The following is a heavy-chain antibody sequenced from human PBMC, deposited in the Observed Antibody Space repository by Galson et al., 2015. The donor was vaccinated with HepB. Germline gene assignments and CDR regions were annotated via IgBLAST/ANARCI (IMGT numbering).Heavy chain of an antibody. D-gene: IGHD6-13*01. Sequence: SLRLPCAASGFTFSGSAIHWVRPASGRGPEWIGHIRSKATNYAALYVPSLKGRFTISRDDSKNMAYLHMRSLKTDDTAVYYCVRSGDFSGYSSRWGQGTLVTVSS. J-gene: IGHJ4*02. CDR3: VRSGDFSGYSSR. CDR2: IRSKATNYAA. V-gene: IGHV3-73*01. CDR1: GFTFSGSA.